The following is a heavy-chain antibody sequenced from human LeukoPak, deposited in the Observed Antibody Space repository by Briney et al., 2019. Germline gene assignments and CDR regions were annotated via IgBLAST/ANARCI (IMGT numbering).Heavy chain of an antibody. Sequence: GGSLRLSCAASGFTFSSYWMSWVRQAPGKGLEWVANIKQDGSEKYYVDSVKGRFTISRDNAKNSLYLQMNSLRAEDTAVYYCAKGITAADTGLDYWGQGTLVTVSS. D-gene: IGHD6-13*01. CDR2: IKQDGSEK. J-gene: IGHJ4*02. V-gene: IGHV3-7*01. CDR1: GFTFSSYW. CDR3: AKGITAADTGLDY.